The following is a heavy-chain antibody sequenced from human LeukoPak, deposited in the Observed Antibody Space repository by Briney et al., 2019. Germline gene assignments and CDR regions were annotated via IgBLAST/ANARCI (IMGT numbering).Heavy chain of an antibody. Sequence: SETLSLTCSVPGGSLSSYYWSWIRQPPGKGLEWIGYIYYSGNTNYNPSLKSRVTISVDTSKNQFSLKLSSVTAADTAVYYCAGAVAGPNWFDPWGQGTLVTVSS. CDR1: GGSLSSYY. CDR3: AGAVAGPNWFDP. J-gene: IGHJ5*02. CDR2: IYYSGNT. D-gene: IGHD6-19*01. V-gene: IGHV4-59*12.